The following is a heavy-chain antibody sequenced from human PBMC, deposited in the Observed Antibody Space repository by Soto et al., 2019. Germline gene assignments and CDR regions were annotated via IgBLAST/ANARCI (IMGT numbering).Heavy chain of an antibody. Sequence: GSLILSSTASEVPFSNYWVHWVRPATGRGLVWVSRINSDGSGTSYADSVKGRLTISRDNDKNTVYLQMNSLRVEDTAVYYCARDRVYYDSSGYYQDYGMDVWGQGTTVTVSS. CDR2: INSDGSGT. J-gene: IGHJ6*02. D-gene: IGHD3-22*01. CDR3: ARDRVYYDSSGYYQDYGMDV. V-gene: IGHV3-74*01. CDR1: EVPFSNYW.